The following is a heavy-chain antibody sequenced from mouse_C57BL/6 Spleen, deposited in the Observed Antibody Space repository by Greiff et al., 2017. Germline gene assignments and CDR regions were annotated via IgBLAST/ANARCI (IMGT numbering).Heavy chain of an antibody. D-gene: IGHD2-5*01. CDR2: IWTGGGT. Sequence: VQLVESGPGLVAPSQSLSITCTVSGFSLTSYAISWVRQPPGKGLEWLGVIWTGGGTNYNSALKSRLSISKDNSKSQVFLKMNSLQTDDTARYYCARNPYYSNLYYAMDYWGQGTSVTVSS. V-gene: IGHV2-9-1*01. J-gene: IGHJ4*01. CDR3: ARNPYYSNLYYAMDY. CDR1: GFSLTSYA.